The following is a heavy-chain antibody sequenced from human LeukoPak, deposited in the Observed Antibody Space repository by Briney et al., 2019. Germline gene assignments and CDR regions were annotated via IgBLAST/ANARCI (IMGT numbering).Heavy chain of an antibody. V-gene: IGHV3-23*01. CDR2: ISNSGGRT. D-gene: IGHD4-23*01. CDR1: GFTFRTYG. CDR3: AKDVDYGGLE. Sequence: PGGTLRLSCAASGFTFRTYGMSWVRQAPGKGLDWVSGISNSGGRTYYADSVKGRFTVSRDNSKNTLYLQMNNLRAEDTAKYFCAKDVDYGGLEWGQGTLVTVSS. J-gene: IGHJ4*02.